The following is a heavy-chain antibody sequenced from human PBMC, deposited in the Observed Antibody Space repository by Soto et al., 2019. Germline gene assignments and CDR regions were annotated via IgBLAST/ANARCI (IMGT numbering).Heavy chain of an antibody. CDR2: LSHDGITK. J-gene: IGHJ4*02. CDR3: AREGYDSGGHWRAVDY. V-gene: IGHV3-30-3*01. CDR1: GFTFSIYA. Sequence: QVQLVESGGGVVQPGRSLRLSCSASGFTFSIYAMHWVRQAPGKGLEWVAVLSHDGITKYYAGSVTGRFTISRDISKNTLDLQMDSLRAEDTAVYYCAREGYDSGGHWRAVDYWGQGILVTVSS. D-gene: IGHD3-22*01.